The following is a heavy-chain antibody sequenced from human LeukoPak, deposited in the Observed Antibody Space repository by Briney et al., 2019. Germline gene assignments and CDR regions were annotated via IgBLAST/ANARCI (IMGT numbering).Heavy chain of an antibody. CDR2: ISPDGSTI. CDR1: GFTFSSYE. Sequence: GGSLTLSCAASGFTFSSYEMKWARQAPGKGLEWISYISPDGSTIDYADSVKGRFTISRDNAENSLYLQMNSLRDEDTAVYYCARDRYALQYWGQGTLVTVSS. D-gene: IGHD1-1*01. J-gene: IGHJ1*01. V-gene: IGHV3-48*03. CDR3: ARDRYALQY.